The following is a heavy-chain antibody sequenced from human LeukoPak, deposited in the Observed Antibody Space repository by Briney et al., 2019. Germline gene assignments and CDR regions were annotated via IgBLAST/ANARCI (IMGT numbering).Heavy chain of an antibody. V-gene: IGHV1-18*04. CDR3: AKAYTGFDY. CDR2: ISAYNSNT. Sequence: ASVKVSCKASGYTFTSYGISWVRQAPGQGLEWMGWISAYNSNTKYTQKLQGRVTMTTDTSTSTAYMELRSLRSDDTAVYYCAKAYTGFDYWGQGTLVTVSS. D-gene: IGHD5-18*01. J-gene: IGHJ4*02. CDR1: GYTFTSYG.